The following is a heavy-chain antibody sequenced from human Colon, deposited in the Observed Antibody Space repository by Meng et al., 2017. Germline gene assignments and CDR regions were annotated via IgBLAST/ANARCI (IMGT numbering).Heavy chain of an antibody. D-gene: IGHD3-22*01. CDR3: ASAHYDSSGSVDY. Sequence: QVQLIQSGAEVKRPGASVKFSCEASGYTFTSYTMHWVRQAPGQRLEWTGWINTGNGYTKYSQKFQDRVTITRDTSASTAYMELSSLRSEDTAVYYCASAHYDSSGSVDYWGQGTLVTVSS. V-gene: IGHV1-3*04. J-gene: IGHJ4*02. CDR2: INTGNGYT. CDR1: GYTFTSYT.